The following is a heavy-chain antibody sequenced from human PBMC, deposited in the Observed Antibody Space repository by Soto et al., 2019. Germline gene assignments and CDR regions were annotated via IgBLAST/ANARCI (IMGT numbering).Heavy chain of an antibody. V-gene: IGHV1-18*01. CDR2: ISAYNGNT. D-gene: IGHD6-19*01. J-gene: IGHJ6*02. CDR1: GYTCTIYG. CDR3: ARDTPASIAVAGPNLYYYYYGMDV. Sequence: ASVKVSCKASGYTCTIYGISCVRQSPLQWLDWMGCISAYNGNTNYAQKLQGRVTMTTDTSTSTAYMELRSLRSDDTAVYYCARDTPASIAVAGPNLYYYYYGMDVWGQGTTVTVSS.